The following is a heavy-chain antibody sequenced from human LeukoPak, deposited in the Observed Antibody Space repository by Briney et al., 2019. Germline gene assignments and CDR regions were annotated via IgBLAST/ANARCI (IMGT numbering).Heavy chain of an antibody. CDR1: GFTFSSYE. D-gene: IGHD6-13*01. CDR3: ATTSIAAAVPGCFDN. Sequence: GGSLRLSCEASGFTFSSYEMNWVRQAPGKGLEWVSYISSSGKTIYYADSTKGRFAVSRDNAKNSLYLQMNSLRAEDTAVYYCATTSIAAAVPGCFDNWGQGTLVTVFS. J-gene: IGHJ4*02. CDR2: ISSSGKTI. V-gene: IGHV3-48*03.